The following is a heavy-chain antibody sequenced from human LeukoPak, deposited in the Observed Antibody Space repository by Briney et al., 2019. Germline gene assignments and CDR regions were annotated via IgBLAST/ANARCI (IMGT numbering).Heavy chain of an antibody. CDR3: VRDAYGSGKGYFDY. J-gene: IGHJ4*02. CDR2: ISSYDGNT. CDR1: GYAFTSYG. Sequence: GASVKVSCKASGYAFTSYGFSWVRQAPGQGLEWMGWISSYDGNTKSVEKLQGRVTLTTDTFTSTAYMELRSLRSDDTAVYYCVRDAYGSGKGYFDYWGQGTLVTVSS. D-gene: IGHD3-10*01. V-gene: IGHV1-18*01.